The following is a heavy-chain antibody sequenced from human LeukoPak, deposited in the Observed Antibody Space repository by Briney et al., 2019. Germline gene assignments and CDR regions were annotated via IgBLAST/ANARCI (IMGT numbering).Heavy chain of an antibody. CDR2: INHSGST. V-gene: IGHV4-34*01. CDR1: GGSFSGYY. Sequence: SETLSLTCAVYGGSFSGYYWSWIRQPPGKGLEWIGEINHSGSTNYNPSLKSRVTISVDTSKNQFSLKLSSVTAADTAVYCCARGSGSYNRAFDIWGQGTMVTVSS. CDR3: ARGSGSYNRAFDI. D-gene: IGHD1-26*01. J-gene: IGHJ3*02.